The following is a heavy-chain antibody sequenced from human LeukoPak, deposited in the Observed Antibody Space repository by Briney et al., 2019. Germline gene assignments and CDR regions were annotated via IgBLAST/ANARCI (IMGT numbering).Heavy chain of an antibody. CDR2: ISGSSSYI. D-gene: IGHD3-10*02. Sequence: GGSLRLSCAASGFTFSSYSMNWVRQAPGKGLEWVSSISGSSSYIYYADSVKGRFTISRDNAKNSLYLQMNSLRAEDTAVYYCAELGITMIGGVWGKGTTVTVSS. J-gene: IGHJ6*04. V-gene: IGHV3-21*01. CDR3: AELGITMIGGV. CDR1: GFTFSSYS.